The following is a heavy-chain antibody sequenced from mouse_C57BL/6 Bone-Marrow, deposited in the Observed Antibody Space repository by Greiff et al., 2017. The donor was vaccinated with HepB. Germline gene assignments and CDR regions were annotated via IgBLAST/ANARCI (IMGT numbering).Heavy chain of an antibody. CDR1: GYTFTSYW. CDR2: IDPSDSYT. Sequence: QVQLQQPGAELVKPGASVKLSCKASGYTFTSYWMQWVKQRPGQGLEWIGEIDPSDSYTNYNQKFKGKATLTVDTSSSTAYMQLSSLTSEDSAVYYCAREGLLRGYFDVWGTGTTVTVSS. D-gene: IGHD1-1*01. V-gene: IGHV1-50*01. J-gene: IGHJ1*03. CDR3: AREGLLRGYFDV.